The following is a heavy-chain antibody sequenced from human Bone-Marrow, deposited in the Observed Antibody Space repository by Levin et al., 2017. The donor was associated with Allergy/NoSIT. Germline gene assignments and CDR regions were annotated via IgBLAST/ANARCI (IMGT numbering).Heavy chain of an antibody. Sequence: SETLSLTCNVSGSSFSSGFHWGWIRQPPGKGLEWIGSIYHNGKTNYNPSLKSRVTVSLDTSKNQFSLRLSSVTAADTALYYCARVVGVMIPAAIDYWGQGTLVTVSS. CDR2: IYHNGKT. V-gene: IGHV4-38-2*02. D-gene: IGHD2-15*01. J-gene: IGHJ4*02. CDR1: GSSFSSGFH. CDR3: ARVVGVMIPAAIDY.